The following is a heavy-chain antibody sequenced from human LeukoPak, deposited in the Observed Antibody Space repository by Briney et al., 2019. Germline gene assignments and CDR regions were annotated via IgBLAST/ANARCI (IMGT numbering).Heavy chain of an antibody. CDR2: ISGTGSST. CDR1: GFTFSSYG. D-gene: IGHD1-26*01. J-gene: IGHJ4*02. Sequence: GGSLRLSCAASGFTFSSYGMSWVRQAPGKGLEWVSAISGTGSSTYYADSVKGRFTISRDNSKNTLYLQMNSLRAEDTAVYYCAKGDTTWELPHDYWGQGTLVTVSS. V-gene: IGHV3-23*01. CDR3: AKGDTTWELPHDY.